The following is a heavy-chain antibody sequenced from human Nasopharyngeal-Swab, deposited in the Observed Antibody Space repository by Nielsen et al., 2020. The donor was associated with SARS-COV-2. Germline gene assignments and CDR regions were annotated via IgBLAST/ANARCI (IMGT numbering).Heavy chain of an antibody. CDR2: IYTSGST. Sequence: SETLSLTCTVSGGSISSYYWSWIRQPAGKGLEWIGRIYTSGSTNYNPSLKSRVTMSVDTSKNQFSLKLSSVTAADTAVYYCARQPYYDFWSGYYTGFDPWGQGTLVTVSS. CDR3: ARQPYYDFWSGYYTGFDP. CDR1: GGSISSYY. J-gene: IGHJ5*02. D-gene: IGHD3-3*01. V-gene: IGHV4-4*07.